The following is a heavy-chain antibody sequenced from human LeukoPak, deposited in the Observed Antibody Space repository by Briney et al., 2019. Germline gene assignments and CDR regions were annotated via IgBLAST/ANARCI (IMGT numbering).Heavy chain of an antibody. V-gene: IGHV4-39*01. CDR2: IYYSGST. D-gene: IGHD6-19*01. Sequence: PSETLSLTCTVSGGSISSSSYYWGWIRQPPGKGLEWIGSIYYSGSTYYNPSPKSRVTISVDTSKNQFSLKLSSVTAADTSVYYCARQPSSGWLYNWFDPWGQGTLVTVSS. CDR1: GGSISSSSYY. J-gene: IGHJ5*02. CDR3: ARQPSSGWLYNWFDP.